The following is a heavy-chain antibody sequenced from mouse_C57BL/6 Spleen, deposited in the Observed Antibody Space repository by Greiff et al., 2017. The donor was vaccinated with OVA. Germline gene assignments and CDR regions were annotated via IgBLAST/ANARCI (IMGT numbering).Heavy chain of an antibody. V-gene: IGHV5-17*01. CDR2: ISSGSSTI. Sequence: EVKLMESGGGLVKPGGSLKLSCAASGFTFSDYGMHWVRQAPEKGLEWVAYISSGSSTIYYADTVKGRFTISRDNAKNTLFLQMTSLRSEDTVMYYCARHGSSHFDYWGQGTTLTVSS. D-gene: IGHD1-1*01. CDR1: GFTFSDYG. J-gene: IGHJ2*01. CDR3: ARHGSSHFDY.